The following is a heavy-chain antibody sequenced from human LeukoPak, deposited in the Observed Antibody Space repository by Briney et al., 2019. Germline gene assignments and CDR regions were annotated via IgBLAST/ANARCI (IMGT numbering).Heavy chain of an antibody. J-gene: IGHJ3*02. D-gene: IGHD3-10*01. CDR2: ISAYNGDT. Sequence: GASVKVSCKASGYTFTSYGISWVRQAPGQGLEWMGWISAYNGDTNYAQKVQGRVTMPTDTSTSTAYMELRSLRSDDTAVYYCARDIDTMVRGVRSDAFDIWGQGTMVTVSS. V-gene: IGHV1-18*01. CDR3: ARDIDTMVRGVRSDAFDI. CDR1: GYTFTSYG.